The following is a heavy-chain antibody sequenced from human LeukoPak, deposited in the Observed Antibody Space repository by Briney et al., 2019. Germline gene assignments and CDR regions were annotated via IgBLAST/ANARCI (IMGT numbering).Heavy chain of an antibody. CDR2: IYYSGNT. D-gene: IGHD2-2*01. V-gene: IGHV4-59*01. CDR3: ARGKDIVVVPAAYYFDY. J-gene: IGHJ4*02. CDR1: GVSINRYY. Sequence: SETLSLTCTVSGVSINRYYWSWIRQPPGKGLEWVGYIYYSGNTNYNPSLKGRVTMSVDTSKNQFSLKVNSVTAADTAMYYCARGKDIVVVPAAYYFDYWGQGTLVTVSS.